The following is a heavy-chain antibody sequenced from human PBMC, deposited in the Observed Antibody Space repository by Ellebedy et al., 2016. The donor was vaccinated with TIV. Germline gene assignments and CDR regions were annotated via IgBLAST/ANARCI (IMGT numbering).Heavy chain of an antibody. Sequence: AASVKVSCKVSGYTLTELSIHWVRQAPGKGLEWMGGFDPEDGETIYAQKFQGWVTMTRDTSIRTVYMELSRLRSDDTAVYYCARDGAVTTVFDYWGQGTLVTVSS. J-gene: IGHJ4*02. V-gene: IGHV1-24*01. CDR2: FDPEDGET. D-gene: IGHD4-17*01. CDR3: ARDGAVTTVFDY. CDR1: GYTLTELS.